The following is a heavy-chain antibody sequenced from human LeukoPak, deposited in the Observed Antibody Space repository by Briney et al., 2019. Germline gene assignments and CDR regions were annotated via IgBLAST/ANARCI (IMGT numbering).Heavy chain of an antibody. CDR1: GGSISSGSYY. J-gene: IGHJ5*02. Sequence: PSETLSLTCTVSGGSISSGSYYWSWIRQPAGKGLEWIGRIYTSGSTSYNPSLKSRVTILVDTSKNQFSLKLSSVTAADTAVYYCARARGIAATKNWFDPWGQGTLVTVSS. V-gene: IGHV4-61*02. CDR2: IYTSGST. CDR3: ARARGIAATKNWFDP. D-gene: IGHD6-13*01.